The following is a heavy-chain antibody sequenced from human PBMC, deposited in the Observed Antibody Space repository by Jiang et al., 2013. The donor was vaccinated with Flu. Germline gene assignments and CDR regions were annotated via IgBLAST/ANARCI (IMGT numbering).Heavy chain of an antibody. CDR2: INPNSGGT. J-gene: IGHJ6*02. CDR1: GYTFTGYY. V-gene: IGHV1-2*02. D-gene: IGHD3-16*02. Sequence: CKASGYTFTGYYMHWVRQAPGQGLEWMGWINPNSGGTNYAQKFQGRVTMTRDTSISTAYMELSRLRSDDTAVYYCARDLYDYVWGSYRYPLGMDVWGQGTTVTVSS. CDR3: ARDLYDYVWGSYRYPLGMDV.